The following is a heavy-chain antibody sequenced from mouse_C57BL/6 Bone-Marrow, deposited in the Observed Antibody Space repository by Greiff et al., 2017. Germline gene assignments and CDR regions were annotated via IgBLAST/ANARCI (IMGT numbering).Heavy chain of an antibody. D-gene: IGHD1-1*01. CDR2: ISSGGSYT. CDR3: ARHRYYYGSGYDY. V-gene: IGHV5-6*01. J-gene: IGHJ2*01. CDR1: GFTFTSYG. Sequence: EVKLVESGGDLVKPGGSLKLSCAASGFTFTSYGMSWVRQTPDKRLEWVATISSGGSYTYYPDSVKGRFTISRDNATNTLYLQMGSLKSEDTAMDYCARHRYYYGSGYDYWGRGTTLSVSS.